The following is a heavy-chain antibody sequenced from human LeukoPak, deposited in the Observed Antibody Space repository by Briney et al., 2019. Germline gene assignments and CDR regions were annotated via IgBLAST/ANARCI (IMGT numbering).Heavy chain of an antibody. J-gene: IGHJ3*02. D-gene: IGHD1-26*01. CDR3: VRDKYDRNRSPSDI. V-gene: IGHV3-23*01. Sequence: PGGSLRLSCEVSGFNFISYGMSWVRQAPGKGLEWVSLISGSGTRTNYAGSVKGRFTISRDNSKNTVYLQMDSLGAEDTAVYYCVRDKYDRNRSPSDIWGQGTKVTVSS. CDR1: GFNFISYG. CDR2: ISGSGTRT.